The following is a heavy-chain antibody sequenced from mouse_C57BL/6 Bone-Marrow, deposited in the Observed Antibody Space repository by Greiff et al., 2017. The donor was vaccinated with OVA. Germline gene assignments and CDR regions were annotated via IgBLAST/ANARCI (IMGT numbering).Heavy chain of an antibody. CDR3: SMGRGY. V-gene: IGHV1-15*01. J-gene: IGHJ2*01. CDR1: GYTFTNYE. Sequence: QVQLEESGAELVRPGASVTLSCKASGYTFTNYEMHWVKQTPVHGLEWIGAIDPENGGTSYNQKFKGKAILTADKSSRPAYMELSSLTSEDSAVYFCSMGRGYWGQGTAVTVSS. CDR2: IDPENGGT. D-gene: IGHD1-1*01.